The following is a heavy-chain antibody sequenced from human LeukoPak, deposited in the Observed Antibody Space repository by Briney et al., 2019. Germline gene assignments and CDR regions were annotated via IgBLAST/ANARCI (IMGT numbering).Heavy chain of an antibody. D-gene: IGHD3-10*01. V-gene: IGHV1-2*02. J-gene: IGHJ3*02. CDR2: ISPNSRGT. Sequence: ASVKVSCKPSGYTFTGYYIQWVRQAPGQGPEWMGWISPNSRGTNYAQKFQARVSMTRATSINSAYMELRRLRSDDTAVYYCVRDGSFDIWGQGTIVTVSS. CDR1: GYTFTGYY. CDR3: VRDGSFDI.